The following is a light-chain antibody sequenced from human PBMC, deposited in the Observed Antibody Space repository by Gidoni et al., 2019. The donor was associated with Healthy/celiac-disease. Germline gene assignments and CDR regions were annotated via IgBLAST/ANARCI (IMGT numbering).Light chain of an antibody. CDR3: QVWDSSSDHPV. Sequence: SYVLPQPPSVSVAPGKTARITCGGNNIGSKSVHWYQHKPGQAPVLVIYYDSDRPSGIPERFSGSNSGNTATLTISRVEAGDEADYYCQVWDSSSDHPVFGGGTKLTVL. J-gene: IGLJ2*01. CDR2: YDS. CDR1: NIGSKS. V-gene: IGLV3-21*04.